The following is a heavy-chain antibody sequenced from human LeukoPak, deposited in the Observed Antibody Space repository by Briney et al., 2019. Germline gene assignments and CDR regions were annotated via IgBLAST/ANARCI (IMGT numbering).Heavy chain of an antibody. J-gene: IGHJ4*02. V-gene: IGHV3-53*01. D-gene: IGHD4-17*01. CDR1: GFTVSSNY. CDR2: IYSGGST. Sequence: GGSLRLSCTVSGFTVSSNYMSWVRQAPGKGLEWVSVIYSGGSTYYADSVKGQFTISRDNSKNTLYLQMNSLRAEDTAVYYCARAATVTIYDFDYWGQGTLVTVSS. CDR3: ARAATVTIYDFDY.